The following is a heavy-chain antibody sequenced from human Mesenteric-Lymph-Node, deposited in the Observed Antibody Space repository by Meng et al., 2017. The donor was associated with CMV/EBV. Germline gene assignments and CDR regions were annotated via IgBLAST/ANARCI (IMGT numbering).Heavy chain of an antibody. J-gene: IGHJ4*02. Sequence: GESLKISCAASGFTFDDYGMSWVRQAPGKGLEWVSRIDGGGISTAYADSVQGRFTISRDNAKNTLYLQMSSLRAEDTAVYYCARDGPGAGTSSWYISYWGQGTLVTVSS. CDR2: IDGGGIST. V-gene: IGHV3-20*04. CDR1: GFTFDDYG. D-gene: IGHD6-19*01. CDR3: ARDGPGAGTSSWYISY.